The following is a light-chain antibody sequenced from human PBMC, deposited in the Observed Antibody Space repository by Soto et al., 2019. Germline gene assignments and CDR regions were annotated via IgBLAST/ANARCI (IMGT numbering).Light chain of an antibody. V-gene: IGLV1-51*01. J-gene: IGLJ1*01. Sequence: QSVMTQPPSVSAAPGQTVTISCSGSSSNIWGNSVSWYQQLPGTAPKLLIYDDNKRPSGIPDRFSGSKSGTSATLGITGLQTGDEADYYCGSWDSSMSDYVFGTGTKVTVL. CDR3: GSWDSSMSDYV. CDR2: DDN. CDR1: SSNIWGNS.